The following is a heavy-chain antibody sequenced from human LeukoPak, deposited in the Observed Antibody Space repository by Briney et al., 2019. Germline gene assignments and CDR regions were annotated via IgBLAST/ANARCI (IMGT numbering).Heavy chain of an antibody. Sequence: GGSLRLSCAGSGYTFSRYWIHWVRQAPGKGLVWVSRINPDGGTTTYADSVKGRFTISRDNAKNTLYLQMNSLSGEDTAVYYCARDYSGYDDYWGQGTLVTVSS. CDR3: ARDYSGYDDY. CDR1: GYTFSRYW. V-gene: IGHV3-74*01. CDR2: INPDGGTT. D-gene: IGHD3-22*01. J-gene: IGHJ4*02.